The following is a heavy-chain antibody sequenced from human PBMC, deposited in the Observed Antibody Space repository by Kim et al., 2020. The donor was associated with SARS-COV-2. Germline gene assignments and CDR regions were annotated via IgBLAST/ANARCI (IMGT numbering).Heavy chain of an antibody. J-gene: IGHJ4*02. V-gene: IGHV3-9*01. CDR3: AKEGAVRYYDSSGYSHFDY. CDR1: GFTFGDYA. Sequence: GGSLRLSCAASGFTFGDYAMHWVRQAPGKGLEWVSRISWNSGSLGYADSVKGRFTISRDNAKNSLYLQMISLRAEDTAFYYCAKEGAVRYYDSSGYSHFDYWGQGTLVTVSS. CDR2: ISWNSGSL. D-gene: IGHD3-22*01.